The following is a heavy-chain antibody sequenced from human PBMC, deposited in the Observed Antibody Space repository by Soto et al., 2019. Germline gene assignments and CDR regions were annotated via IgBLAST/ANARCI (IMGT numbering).Heavy chain of an antibody. CDR3: ARSQGSSTSLEIYYYYYYGMDV. Sequence: QVQLVQSGAEVKKPGSSVKVSCKAPGGTFSSYAISWVRQVPGQGLEWMGGIIPISGTANYAQKFQGRVTITADESTSTAYMELSSLRSEDTAVYYCARSQGSSTSLEIYYYYYYGMDVWGQGTTVTVSS. V-gene: IGHV1-69*01. D-gene: IGHD2-2*01. CDR2: IIPISGTA. CDR1: GGTFSSYA. J-gene: IGHJ6*02.